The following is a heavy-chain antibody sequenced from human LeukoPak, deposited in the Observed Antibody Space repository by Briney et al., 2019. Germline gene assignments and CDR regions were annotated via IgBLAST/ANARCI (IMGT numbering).Heavy chain of an antibody. Sequence: SETLSLTCTVSGGSISSSSYYWGWIRQAPGKGLEWIGRIYYSGSTYYNPSLKSRVTISVDTSKNQFSLKLSSVTAADTAVYYCASGPFPNTWGQGTLVTVSS. CDR1: GGSISSSSYY. V-gene: IGHV4-39*01. J-gene: IGHJ4*02. D-gene: IGHD2/OR15-2a*01. CDR3: ASGPFPNT. CDR2: IYYSGST.